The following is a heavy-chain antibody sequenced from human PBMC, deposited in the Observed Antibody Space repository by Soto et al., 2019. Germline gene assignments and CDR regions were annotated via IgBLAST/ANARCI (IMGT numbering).Heavy chain of an antibody. CDR1: GDSLSSGGHY. Sequence: SETLSLTCTVSGDSLSSGGHYWSWIRQHPGKGLEWIGHIYDSANTYYSPSLRSRVTISADMSKNQFSLNLRSVTAADTAVYYCARVDHRGYSAILTNYWGQGTLVTVSS. CDR2: IYDSANT. V-gene: IGHV4-31*03. J-gene: IGHJ4*02. CDR3: ARVDHRGYSAILTNY. D-gene: IGHD3-9*01.